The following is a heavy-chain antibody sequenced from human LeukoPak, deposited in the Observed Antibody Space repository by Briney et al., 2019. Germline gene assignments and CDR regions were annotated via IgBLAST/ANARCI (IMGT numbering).Heavy chain of an antibody. Sequence: PSETLSLTCAVYGGSFSGYYWSWIRQPPGKGLEWIGSIYYSGSTYYNPSLKSRVTISVDTSKNQFSLKLSSVTAADTAVYYCASRRSYDILTGYYFDHWGQGTLVTVSS. J-gene: IGHJ4*02. CDR1: GGSFSGYY. V-gene: IGHV4-34*01. CDR2: IYYSGST. D-gene: IGHD3-9*01. CDR3: ASRRSYDILTGYYFDH.